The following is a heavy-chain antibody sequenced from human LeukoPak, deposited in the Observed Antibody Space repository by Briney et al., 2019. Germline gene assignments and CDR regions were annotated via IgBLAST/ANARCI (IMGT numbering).Heavy chain of an antibody. J-gene: IGHJ4*02. V-gene: IGHV4-39*07. CDR3: ARLYGNYQNYFDY. CDR1: GGSISTITYY. CDR2: MYYRGNT. D-gene: IGHD1-7*01. Sequence: PSETLSLTCTVSGGSISTITYYWGWIRQPPGKGLEWVGHMYYRGNTFYNPSLKSRVTISVDTSKNQFSLKLRSVTAADTAVYYSARLYGNYQNYFDYWGQGTLVTVSS.